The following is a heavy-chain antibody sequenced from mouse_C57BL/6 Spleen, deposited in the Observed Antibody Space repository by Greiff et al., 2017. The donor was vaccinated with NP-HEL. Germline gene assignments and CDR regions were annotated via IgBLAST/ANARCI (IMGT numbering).Heavy chain of an antibody. Sequence: VQLQQPGAELVKPGASVKLSCKASGYTFTSYWMHWVKQRPGQGLEWIGMIHPNSGSTNYNEKFKSKATLTVDKSSSTAYMQLSSLTSEDSAVYYCAIYYGYDTGSWFAYWGQGTLVTVSA. V-gene: IGHV1-64*01. CDR1: GYTFTSYW. J-gene: IGHJ3*01. CDR2: IHPNSGST. CDR3: AIYYGYDTGSWFAY. D-gene: IGHD2-2*01.